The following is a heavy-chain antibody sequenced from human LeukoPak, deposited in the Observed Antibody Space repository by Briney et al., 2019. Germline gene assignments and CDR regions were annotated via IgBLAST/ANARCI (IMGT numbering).Heavy chain of an antibody. CDR3: ARERGSLGAYYYYMDV. V-gene: IGHV1-69*13. CDR1: GYTFISYA. J-gene: IGHJ6*03. D-gene: IGHD1-26*01. CDR2: IIPIFGTA. Sequence: GASVKVSCKASGYTFISYAISWVRQAPGQGLEWMGGIIPIFGTANYAQKFQGRVTITADESTSTAYMELSSLRSEDTAVYYCARERGSLGAYYYYMDVWGKGTTVTVSS.